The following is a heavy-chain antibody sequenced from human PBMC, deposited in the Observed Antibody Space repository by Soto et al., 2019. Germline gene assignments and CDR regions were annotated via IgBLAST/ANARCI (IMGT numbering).Heavy chain of an antibody. J-gene: IGHJ4*02. V-gene: IGHV3-23*01. Sequence: VGSLSLSCAASGFPFSSYAMSWVRPAPGKGLEWVSAISGSGGSTYYADSVKGRFTISRDNSKNTLYLQMNSLRAEDTAVYYCAKDSSSPFDYWGQGTLVTVSS. D-gene: IGHD6-13*01. CDR1: GFPFSSYA. CDR3: AKDSSSPFDY. CDR2: ISGSGGST.